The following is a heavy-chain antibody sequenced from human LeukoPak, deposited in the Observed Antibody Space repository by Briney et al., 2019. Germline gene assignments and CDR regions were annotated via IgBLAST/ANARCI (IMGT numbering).Heavy chain of an antibody. CDR3: AKDYYDSSGYYEPYYFDY. CDR2: IRYDGSNK. CDR1: GFTFSSYG. D-gene: IGHD3-22*01. J-gene: IGHJ4*02. V-gene: IGHV3-30*02. Sequence: GGSLRLSCAASGFTFSSYGMHWVRQAPGKGLEWVAFIRYDGSNKYYADSVKGRFTISRDNSKNTLYLQMNSLRAEDTAVYYCAKDYYDSSGYYEPYYFDYWGQGTLVTVSS.